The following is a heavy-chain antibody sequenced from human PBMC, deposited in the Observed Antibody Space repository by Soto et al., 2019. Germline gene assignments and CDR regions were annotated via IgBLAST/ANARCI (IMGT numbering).Heavy chain of an antibody. D-gene: IGHD5-12*01. V-gene: IGHV3-72*01. J-gene: IGHJ6*02. CDR1: GFTFSDHY. Sequence: EVQLVESGGGLVQPGGSLRLSCAASGFTFSDHYMDWVRQAPGKGLEWVGRTRNKANSYTTEYAASVKGRFTISRDDSKNSLYLQMNILKTEYTAVYYCARAIHYKFVGGSLYYYYGMDVWGQGTKVTVSS. CDR3: ARAIHYKFVGGSLYYYYGMDV. CDR2: TRNKANSYTT.